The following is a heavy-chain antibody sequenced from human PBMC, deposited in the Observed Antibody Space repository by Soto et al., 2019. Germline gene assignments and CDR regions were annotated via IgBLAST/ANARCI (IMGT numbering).Heavy chain of an antibody. D-gene: IGHD3-22*01. J-gene: IGHJ4*02. V-gene: IGHV4-34*01. CDR1: GGSFSGYY. Sequence: SETLSLACAVYGGSFSGYYWSWIRQPPGKGLEWIGEINHSGSTNYNPSLKSRVTISVDTSKNQFSLKLSSVTAADTAVYYCARSAAYDMYYYDSSGALGYWGQGTLVTVSS. CDR3: ARSAAYDMYYYDSSGALGY. CDR2: INHSGST.